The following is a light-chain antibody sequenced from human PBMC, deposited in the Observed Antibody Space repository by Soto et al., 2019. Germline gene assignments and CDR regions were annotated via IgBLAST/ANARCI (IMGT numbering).Light chain of an antibody. V-gene: IGLV2-8*01. CDR2: EVY. CDR3: SVYLVAKDLGI. CDR1: SSDIGTSGY. J-gene: IGLJ2*01. Sequence: QSVLTQPPSASGSPGQSVTISCTGTSSDIGTSGYVSWYQQHPGKAPRLLIFEVYKRPSGVPSRFSGSKSGNTASLIVSGLQGEDEADYYCSVYLVAKDLGIFGGGTKLTVL.